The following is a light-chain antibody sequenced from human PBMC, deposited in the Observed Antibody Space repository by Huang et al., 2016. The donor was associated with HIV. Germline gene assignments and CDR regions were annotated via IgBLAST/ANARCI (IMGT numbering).Light chain of an antibody. CDR1: QTISTF. V-gene: IGKV1-39*01. J-gene: IGKJ4*01. Sequence: DIQMTQSPSSLSASVGDRISITCRASQTISTFLNWYQQKPGKAPKLLIYAAANLQSGVSSRFSGTGSGTLVPLTVTGLLPDDFATYFCQQTSSVPLTFGGGTKVEMK. CDR2: AAA. CDR3: QQTSSVPLT.